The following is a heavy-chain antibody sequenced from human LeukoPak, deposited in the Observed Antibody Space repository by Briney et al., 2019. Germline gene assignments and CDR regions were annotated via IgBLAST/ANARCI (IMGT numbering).Heavy chain of an antibody. CDR1: GGSFSGYY. CDR2: INHSGST. V-gene: IGHV4-34*01. CDR3: AVYDSSVAFDI. Sequence: PSETLSLTCAVYGGSFSGYYWSWIRQPPGKGLEWIGEINHSGSTNYNPSLKSRVTISVDTSKNQFSLKLSSVTAADTAVYYCAVYDSSVAFDIWGQGTMVTVSS. D-gene: IGHD3-22*01. J-gene: IGHJ3*02.